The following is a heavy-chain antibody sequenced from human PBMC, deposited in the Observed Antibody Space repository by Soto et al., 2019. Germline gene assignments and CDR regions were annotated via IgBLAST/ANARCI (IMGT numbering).Heavy chain of an antibody. V-gene: IGHV3-33*01. CDR1: GFIFSDHG. CDR2: LWYDGTNK. J-gene: IGHJ2*01. D-gene: IGHD6-19*01. Sequence: QEQLVESGGGVVQPGRSLRLSCSASGFIFSDHGMHWVRQAPGKGLEWVAVLWYDGTNKYYGDSVEGRFTISRDNSQNTVYLQMSSLTAEDTGIYYCARDWRSEWLIRRGGYFNLWGRGTLVTVSS. CDR3: ARDWRSEWLIRRGGYFNL.